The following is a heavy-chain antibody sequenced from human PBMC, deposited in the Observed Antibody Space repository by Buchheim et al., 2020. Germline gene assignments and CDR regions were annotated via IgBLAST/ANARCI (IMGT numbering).Heavy chain of an antibody. CDR1: GFTLGTYW. Sequence: EVQLVESGGGLVQPGGSLRLSCAASGFTLGTYWMTWVRQAPEKGLELVANIKQDGSEKYYVNSVKGRFTISRDNDKNSPFLQMNSLRAEDTAVYYCARHTKTLFDYWGQGTL. V-gene: IGHV3-7*01. CDR2: IKQDGSEK. J-gene: IGHJ4*02. CDR3: ARHTKTLFDY.